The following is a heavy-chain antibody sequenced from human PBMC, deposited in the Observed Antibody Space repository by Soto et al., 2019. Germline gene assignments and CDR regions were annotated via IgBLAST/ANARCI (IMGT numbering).Heavy chain of an antibody. J-gene: IGHJ6*02. CDR3: ARHRKGITIFGVVIILRPMDV. V-gene: IGHV4-39*01. Sequence: QLQLQESGPGLVKPSETLSLTCTVSGGSISSSSYYWGWIRQPPGKGLEWIGSIYYSGSTYYNPSLKSRVTISVDTSKNQFSLKLSSVTAADTAVYYCARHRKGITIFGVVIILRPMDVWGQGTTVTVSS. CDR2: IYYSGST. CDR1: GGSISSSSYY. D-gene: IGHD3-3*01.